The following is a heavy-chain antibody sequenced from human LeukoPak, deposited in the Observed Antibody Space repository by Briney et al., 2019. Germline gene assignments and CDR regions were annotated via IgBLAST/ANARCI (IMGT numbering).Heavy chain of an antibody. D-gene: IGHD2-2*01. CDR3: AKILGYCSSTSCLDAFDI. V-gene: IGHV3-21*01. CDR2: ISSSSSYI. CDR1: GFTFSSYS. J-gene: IGHJ3*02. Sequence: GGSLRLSCAASGFTFSSYSMNWVRQAPGKGLEWVSSISSSSSYIYYADSVKGRSTISRDNAKNSLYLQMNSLRAEDTAVYYCAKILGYCSSTSCLDAFDIWGQGTMVTVSS.